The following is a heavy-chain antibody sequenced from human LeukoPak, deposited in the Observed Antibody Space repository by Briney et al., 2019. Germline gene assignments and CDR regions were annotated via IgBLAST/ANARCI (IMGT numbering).Heavy chain of an antibody. CDR1: GFIFNTYA. V-gene: IGHV3-23*01. J-gene: IGHJ3*02. D-gene: IGHD6-19*01. Sequence: PGGSLRLSCAASGFIFNTYAINWVRQAPGKGLEWVSAISGGGDYIYYAHSVKGRFSLSRDNSKNTLYLQMNSLRAEDTAVYYCARDRYSSGWADAFDIWGQGTMVTVSS. CDR3: ARDRYSSGWADAFDI. CDR2: ISGGGDYI.